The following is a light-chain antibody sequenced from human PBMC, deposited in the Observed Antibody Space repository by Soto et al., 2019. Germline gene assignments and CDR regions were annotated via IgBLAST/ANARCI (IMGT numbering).Light chain of an antibody. CDR2: GTS. CDR3: QHYGGSPLYS. Sequence: EIVLTQSPGTLSLSPGERATLSCRASQTVSSYFLAWDQQKPGQAPRLLIYGTSNRATGIRDRFSGSGSGTEFTLTISRLQPEDFAVYYCQHYGGSPLYSFGQGTKLEI. J-gene: IGKJ2*01. V-gene: IGKV3-20*01. CDR1: QTVSSYF.